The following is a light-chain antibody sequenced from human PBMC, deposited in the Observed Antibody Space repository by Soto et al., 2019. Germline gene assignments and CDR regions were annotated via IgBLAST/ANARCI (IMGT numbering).Light chain of an antibody. J-gene: IGKJ4*02. CDR2: AAS. Sequence: IVITQYQTSLFSLVGDRVTITCRASQDVGSFLAWYQQKPGKVPELLIYAASTRQSGVPDRFSGSGSGTDFTLTISSLQPEDVAIYYCQKCEFAPFTFGGGTKVDIK. V-gene: IGKV1-27*01. CDR3: QKCEFAPFT. CDR1: QDVGSF.